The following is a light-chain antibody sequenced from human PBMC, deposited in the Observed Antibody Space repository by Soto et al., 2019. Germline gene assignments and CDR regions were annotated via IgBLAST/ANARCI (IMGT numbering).Light chain of an antibody. Sequence: DIQMTQSPSTLSASVGDRVTITCRASQTISNWLAWYQQRPGKAPNLLIYKASTLESGVSSRFSGSGSGTEFTLTLSSLQPDDFATYYCQHYNSYPYTFGQGTQLEIK. CDR2: KAS. J-gene: IGKJ2*01. CDR1: QTISNW. V-gene: IGKV1-5*03. CDR3: QHYNSYPYT.